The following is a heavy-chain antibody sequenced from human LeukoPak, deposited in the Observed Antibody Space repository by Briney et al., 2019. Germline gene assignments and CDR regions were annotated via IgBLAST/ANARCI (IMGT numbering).Heavy chain of an antibody. D-gene: IGHD2-2*02. CDR3: ATQEDCSSTSCYKPSDYYYYMDV. Sequence: SQTLSLTCTVSGGSISSGDYYWSWIRRPPGKGLEWIGYIYYSGSTYYNPSLKSRVTISIDTSKNQISLKLTSVTAADTAVYYCATQEDCSSTSCYKPSDYYYYMDVWGKGTTVTVSS. CDR1: GGSISSGDYY. CDR2: IYYSGST. V-gene: IGHV4-30-4*08. J-gene: IGHJ6*03.